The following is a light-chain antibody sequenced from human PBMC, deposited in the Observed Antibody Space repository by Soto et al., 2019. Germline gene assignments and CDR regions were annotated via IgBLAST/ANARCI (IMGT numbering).Light chain of an antibody. CDR3: VLYMGSGISV. J-gene: IGLJ2*01. CDR1: SGSVSTSYY. V-gene: IGLV8-61*01. CDR2: NTN. Sequence: QAVVTQGPSFSVSHGGTVTLTCGLSSGSVSTSYYPSWYQQTPGQAPRTLIYNTNTRSTGVPDRFSGSILGNKAALTITGAQADDESDYYCVLYMGSGISVFGGGTKLTVL.